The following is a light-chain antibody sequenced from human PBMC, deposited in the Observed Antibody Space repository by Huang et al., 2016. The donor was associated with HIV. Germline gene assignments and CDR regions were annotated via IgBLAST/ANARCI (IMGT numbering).Light chain of an antibody. Sequence: DIVMTQSPASLAVSLGERATIDCKSSQTFLYSSKNETYVAWYQQRPGQPPRLLIHGALAREAGVPERFSGSGSETDFTLTITGLQPEDVAVYYCQQYYSSPTFGGGTKVEI. V-gene: IGKV4-1*01. CDR3: QQYYSSPT. CDR2: GAL. J-gene: IGKJ4*01. CDR1: QTFLYSSKNETY.